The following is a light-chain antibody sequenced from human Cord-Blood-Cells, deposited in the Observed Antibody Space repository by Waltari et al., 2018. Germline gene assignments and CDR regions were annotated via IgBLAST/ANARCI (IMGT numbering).Light chain of an antibody. J-gene: IGLJ3*02. CDR2: DVS. CDR1: SSDVGGYNY. Sequence: QSALTQPASVSGSPGQSITISCTGTSSDVGGYNYVSGYQQHPGKAPKLMIYDVSKRPSGVSNRFSGSKSGNTASLTISGLQAEDEADYYCSSYTSSSTPLVFGGGTKLTVL. V-gene: IGLV2-14*01. CDR3: SSYTSSSTPLV.